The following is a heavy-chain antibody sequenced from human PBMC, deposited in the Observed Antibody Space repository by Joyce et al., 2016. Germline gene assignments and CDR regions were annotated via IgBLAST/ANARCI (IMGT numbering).Heavy chain of an antibody. CDR2: IKPDGSEK. CDR1: GFTFSTSW. V-gene: IGHV3-7*01. CDR3: ATGGGMDV. Sequence: EVQLVESGGGLVQPGGSLRLCCAASGFTFSTSWMTWVRQSPGKGPEWGANIKPDGSEKYYVGSVKGRFTISRDNAKNSLSLLMNSLRVDDTAVYYCATGGGMDVWGQGTTVTVSS. J-gene: IGHJ6*02.